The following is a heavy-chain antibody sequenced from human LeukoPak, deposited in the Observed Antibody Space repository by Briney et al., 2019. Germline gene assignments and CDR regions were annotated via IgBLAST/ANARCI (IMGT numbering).Heavy chain of an antibody. D-gene: IGHD6-13*01. V-gene: IGHV1-8*03. J-gene: IGHJ6*03. CDR3: ARGGGSSSSWYWVRPPLPNYYYYYYMDV. Sequence: ASVKVSCKASGYTFTSYDINWVRQATGQGLEWMGWMNPNSGNTGYAQKFQGRVTITRNTSISTAYMELSSLRSEDTAVYYCARGGGSSSSWYWVRPPLPNYYYYYYMDVWGKGTTVTVSS. CDR2: MNPNSGNT. CDR1: GYTFTSYD.